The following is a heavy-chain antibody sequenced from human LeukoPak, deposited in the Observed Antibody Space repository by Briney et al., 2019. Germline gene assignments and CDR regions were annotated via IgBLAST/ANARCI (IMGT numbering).Heavy chain of an antibody. CDR3: AKDQSGYTPKSFDY. CDR2: ISTSGGST. D-gene: IGHD5-12*01. V-gene: IGHV3-23*01. Sequence: GGSLRLSCAASGLTFSSYGMSWVRQAPGKGLEWVSGISTSGGSTYHADSVKGRFTISRDNSKNTLYLQMNSLRAEDTAVYYCAKDQSGYTPKSFDYWGQGTLVTVSS. CDR1: GLTFSSYG. J-gene: IGHJ4*02.